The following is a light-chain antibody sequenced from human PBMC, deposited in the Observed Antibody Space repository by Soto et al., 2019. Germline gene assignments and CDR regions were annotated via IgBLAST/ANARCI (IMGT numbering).Light chain of an antibody. J-gene: IGKJ1*01. Sequence: DIQMTQSPSTLSASVGDRVTITCRASQTISSWLAWYQQKPGKAPKLLIYKASSLESGVPSRFSGSGSGTEFTLNISSLQPDDFATYSCKQYNNYFWTFGQGTKVEIK. CDR3: KQYNNYFWT. CDR1: QTISSW. V-gene: IGKV1-5*03. CDR2: KAS.